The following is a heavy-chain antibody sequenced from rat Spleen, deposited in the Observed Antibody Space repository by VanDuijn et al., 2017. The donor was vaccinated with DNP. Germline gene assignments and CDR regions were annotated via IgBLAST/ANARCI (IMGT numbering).Heavy chain of an antibody. CDR3: ARWRIGPHYFDY. V-gene: IGHV3-1*01. J-gene: IGHJ2*01. D-gene: IGHD1-11*01. Sequence: EVQLQESGPGLVKPSQSLSLTCSVTGYSITSNYWGWIRKFPGNKMAWIGHISYSGRTTYNPSLKSRISISRDTSKNQFFLHLHSVTTEDTATFYCARWRIGPHYFDYWGQGGMVTVSS. CDR1: GYSITSNY. CDR2: ISYSGRT.